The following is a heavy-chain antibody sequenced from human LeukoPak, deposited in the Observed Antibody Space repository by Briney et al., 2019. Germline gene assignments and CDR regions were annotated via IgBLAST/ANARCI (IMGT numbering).Heavy chain of an antibody. J-gene: IGHJ4*02. CDR3: AKVGHYYDSSGYYSRATLFDY. CDR1: GFTFSSYA. D-gene: IGHD3-22*01. V-gene: IGHV3-23*01. Sequence: PGGSLRLSCAASGFTFSSYAMSWVRQAPGKGLEWVSAISGSGGSTYYADSVKGRFTISRDNSKNTLYLQMNSLRAEDTAVYYCAKVGHYYDSSGYYSRATLFDYWGQGTLVTVSS. CDR2: ISGSGGST.